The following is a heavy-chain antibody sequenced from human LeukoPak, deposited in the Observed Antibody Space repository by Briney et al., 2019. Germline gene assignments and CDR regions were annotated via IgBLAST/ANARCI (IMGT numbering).Heavy chain of an antibody. CDR2: IRYDGSNK. CDR3: ASTSSSSWYTVFFDY. J-gene: IGHJ4*02. V-gene: IGHV3-30*02. CDR1: GFTFSSYG. Sequence: GGSLRLSCAASGFTFSSYGMHWVRQAPGKGLEWVAFIRYDGSNKYYADSVKGRFTISRDNSKNTLYLQMNSLRVEDTAVYYCASTSSSSWYTVFFDYWGQGTLVTVSS. D-gene: IGHD6-13*01.